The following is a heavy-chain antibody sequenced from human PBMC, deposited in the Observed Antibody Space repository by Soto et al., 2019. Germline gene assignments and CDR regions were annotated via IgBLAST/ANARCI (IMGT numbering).Heavy chain of an antibody. Sequence: QVQLQESGPGLVEPSETLSLTCTVSGDSIRSGNFYWGWIRQHPGKGLEWIGFIYHSGNAYYNPSLESRLPISLATSNNFFSLSLPSLSAADTAPYFCARVGVQIPAHYGGQESLVTFPS. V-gene: IGHV4-31*03. J-gene: IGHJ4*02. CDR2: IYHSGNA. CDR1: GDSIRSGNFY. D-gene: IGHD3-10*01. CDR3: ARVGVQIPAHY.